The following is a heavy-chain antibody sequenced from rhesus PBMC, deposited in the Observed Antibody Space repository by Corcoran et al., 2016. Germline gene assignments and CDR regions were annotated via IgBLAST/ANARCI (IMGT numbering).Heavy chain of an antibody. V-gene: IGHV4-169*01. CDR2: IYGSGSST. Sequence: QLQLQESGPGLVKPSETLSVTCAVSGGPISSSYWSWIRQAPGKGLEWIGYIYGSGSSTNYNPSLKSRVSLSVDTSKNQLSLKLSSVTTADTAVYYCARGSIAAAGTHYFDYWGQGVLVTVSS. CDR1: GGPISSSY. D-gene: IGHD6-25*01. J-gene: IGHJ4*01. CDR3: ARGSIAAAGTHYFDY.